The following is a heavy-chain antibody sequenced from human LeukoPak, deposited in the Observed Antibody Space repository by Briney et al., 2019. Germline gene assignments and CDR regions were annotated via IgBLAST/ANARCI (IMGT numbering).Heavy chain of an antibody. CDR2: IYYSGST. Sequence: SETLSLTCTVSGGSISSSSYYWGWIRQPPGKGLEWIGSIYYSGSTYYNPSLKSRVTISVDTSKNQFSLKLSSVTAADTAVYYCARDTNYYDSSGYSRDLDYWGQGTLVTVSS. D-gene: IGHD3-22*01. CDR3: ARDTNYYDSSGYSRDLDY. V-gene: IGHV4-39*07. CDR1: GGSISSSSYY. J-gene: IGHJ4*02.